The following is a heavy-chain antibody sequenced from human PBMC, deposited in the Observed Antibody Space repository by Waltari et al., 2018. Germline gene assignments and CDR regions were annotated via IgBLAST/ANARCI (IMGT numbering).Heavy chain of an antibody. Sequence: VRLVESGGGLIHPGGSLRLSCAASGLSVSNNYMPWVRQAPGKGLEWVSVIYTGEMTYYSDAVKGRFTISRDISKNMVYLQMNNLRAEDTALYYCARDTTSRERAGDWGQGTLVTVSS. D-gene: IGHD1-1*01. CDR3: ARDTTSRERAGD. CDR1: GLSVSNNY. V-gene: IGHV3-53*01. CDR2: IYTGEMT. J-gene: IGHJ4*02.